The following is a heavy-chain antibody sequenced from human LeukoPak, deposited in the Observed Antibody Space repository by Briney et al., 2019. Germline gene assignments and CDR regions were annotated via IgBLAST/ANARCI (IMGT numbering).Heavy chain of an antibody. J-gene: IGHJ4*02. D-gene: IGHD3-22*01. CDR2: IIPIFGTA. V-gene: IGHV1-69*05. CDR1: GGTFSSYA. CDR3: AREGFTMIVVEMSGIFDY. Sequence: SVKVSCKASGGTFSSYATSWVRQAPGQGLEWMGRIIPIFGTANYAQKFQGRVTITTDESTSTAYMELSSLRSEDTAVYYCAREGFTMIVVEMSGIFDYWGQGTLVTVSS.